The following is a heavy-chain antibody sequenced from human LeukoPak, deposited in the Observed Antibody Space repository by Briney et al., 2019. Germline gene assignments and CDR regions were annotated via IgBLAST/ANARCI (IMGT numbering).Heavy chain of an antibody. Sequence: ASVKVSCKASGYTFTSYGISWVRQAPGQGLEWMGWISAYNGNTNYAQKLQGRVTMTTDTSTSTAYMELRSLRSDDTAVYYCARGTHRYYYDSSGYYAPNFEYWGQGIWSPSLQ. D-gene: IGHD3-22*01. CDR1: GYTFTSYG. J-gene: IGHJ4*02. CDR2: ISAYNGNT. V-gene: IGHV1-18*01. CDR3: ARGTHRYYYDSSGYYAPNFEY.